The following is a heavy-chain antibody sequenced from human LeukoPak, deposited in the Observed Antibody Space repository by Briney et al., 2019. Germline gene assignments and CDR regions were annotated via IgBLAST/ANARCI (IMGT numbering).Heavy chain of an antibody. CDR3: ARADVLLWFGERILRGYYYGMDV. Sequence: GALRLSCAASGFTLSSYEMNWVRQAPGKGLEWVSYISSSGSTIYYADPVKGRFTISRDNAKNSLYLQMNSLRAEDTAVYYCARADVLLWFGERILRGYYYGMDVWGKGTTVTVSS. CDR2: ISSSGSTI. V-gene: IGHV3-48*03. D-gene: IGHD3-10*01. CDR1: GFTLSSYE. J-gene: IGHJ6*04.